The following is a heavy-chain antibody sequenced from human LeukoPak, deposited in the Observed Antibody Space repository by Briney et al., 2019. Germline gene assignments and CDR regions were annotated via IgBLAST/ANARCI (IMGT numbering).Heavy chain of an antibody. Sequence: GGSLRLSCAASGFTFSSYWMHWVRQAPGKGLEWVSAISGSGGSTYYADSVKGRFTISRDNSKNTLYLQMNSLRAEDTAVYYCAKGDCSGGSCYSPFDYWGQGTLVTVSS. D-gene: IGHD2-15*01. CDR2: ISGSGGST. CDR1: GFTFSSYW. CDR3: AKGDCSGGSCYSPFDY. V-gene: IGHV3-23*01. J-gene: IGHJ4*02.